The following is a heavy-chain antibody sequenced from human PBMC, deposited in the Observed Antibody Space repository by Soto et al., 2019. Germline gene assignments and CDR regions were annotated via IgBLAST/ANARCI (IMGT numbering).Heavy chain of an antibody. Sequence: EVQLVESGGGLVKPGGSLRLSGAASGSSFPNAWMTWGLQIPGKGLEWFGRIKTKTEGGTIDYAEPVKGRFTISRDDSKNTLSLQMNSLQTEDTGVYYCTARCSGGNCYLSAFDIWGQGTMVTVS. CDR3: TARCSGGNCYLSAFDI. CDR1: GSSFPNAW. J-gene: IGHJ3*02. V-gene: IGHV3-15*01. CDR2: IKTKTEGGTI. D-gene: IGHD2-15*01.